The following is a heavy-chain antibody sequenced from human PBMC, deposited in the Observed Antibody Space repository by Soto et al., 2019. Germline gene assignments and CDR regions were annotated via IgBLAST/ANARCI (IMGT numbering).Heavy chain of an antibody. CDR1: GYTFGTYG. J-gene: IGHJ4*02. D-gene: IGHD3-10*01. V-gene: IGHV1-18*01. Sequence: ASVKVSCKASGYTFGTYGFSWVRQAPGQGLERLGWISTYNGKTDYAQKFQGRVTMTTDTSTHTAYMELRSLRFDDTAVYYCARLVISHLYYFDYWGPGTLVTVSS. CDR3: ARLVISHLYYFDY. CDR2: ISTYNGKT.